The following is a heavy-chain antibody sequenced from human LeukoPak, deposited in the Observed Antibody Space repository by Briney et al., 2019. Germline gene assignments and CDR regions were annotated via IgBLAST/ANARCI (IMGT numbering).Heavy chain of an antibody. CDR2: MNPSGGSA. D-gene: IGHD3-10*01. CDR3: AREYVGGRSGELGY. Sequence: ASVKVSCKASGYTFTGYYMHWVRQAPGQGLDWMGIMNPSGGSASYPQRFQGRVTMTRDTSTSTAHMELSSLTSEDTAVYFCAREYVGGRSGELGYWGQGTLVTVSS. CDR1: GYTFTGYY. V-gene: IGHV1-46*01. J-gene: IGHJ4*02.